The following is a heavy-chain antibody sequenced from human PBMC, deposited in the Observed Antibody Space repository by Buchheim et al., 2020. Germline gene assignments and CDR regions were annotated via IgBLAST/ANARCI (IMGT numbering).Heavy chain of an antibody. D-gene: IGHD3-22*01. CDR3: ARDSDSSERADW. CDR2: IYGDGTT. CDR1: GFIVSRNY. Sequence: VESGGDMVQPGGSLRLSCAASGFIVSRNYMNWVRQAPGKGLEWVSIIYGDGTTYYADSVKGRFTISRDDSRNTVYLQMRSLRVDDTAVYYCARDSDSSERADWWGPGTL. V-gene: IGHV3-66*01. J-gene: IGHJ4*02.